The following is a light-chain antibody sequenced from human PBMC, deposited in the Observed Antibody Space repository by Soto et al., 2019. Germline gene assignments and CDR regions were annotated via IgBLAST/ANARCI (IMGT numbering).Light chain of an antibody. Sequence: TPAEVGVSLSQGARPSLSGRASQSVSSSSLAWYQQKPGQAPRLLIYDTSSRATGIPDRSSGSGSGTDFTLTISRLEPEDFAVYYCQQYVSSPLTFGGGTKVDNK. J-gene: IGKJ4*01. V-gene: IGKV3-20*01. CDR1: QSVSSSS. CDR3: QQYVSSPLT. CDR2: DTS.